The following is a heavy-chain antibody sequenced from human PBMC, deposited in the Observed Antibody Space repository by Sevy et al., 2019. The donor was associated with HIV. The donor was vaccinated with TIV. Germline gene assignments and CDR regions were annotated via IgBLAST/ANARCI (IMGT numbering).Heavy chain of an antibody. Sequence: GGSLRLSCAASEFTFSSYEMNWVRRAPGKGREWVSYFISSGSLIYYADSVKGRFTISRDNAKNSLYLQMNSLRAEDTAVYYCAGGVVIGTTFDYWGQGTLVTVSS. V-gene: IGHV3-48*03. D-gene: IGHD3-22*01. CDR3: AGGVVIGTTFDY. J-gene: IGHJ4*02. CDR1: EFTFSSYE. CDR2: FISSGSLI.